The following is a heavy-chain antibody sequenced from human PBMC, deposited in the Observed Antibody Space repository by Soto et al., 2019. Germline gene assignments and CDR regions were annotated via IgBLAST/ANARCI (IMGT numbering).Heavy chain of an antibody. D-gene: IGHD5-12*01. V-gene: IGHV1-18*04. CDR2: ITAENGNT. CDR3: ARVVLEWLPTSGFDY. J-gene: IGHJ4*02. Sequence: QIQLVQSGAEVKKPGASVKVSCKASGYSFTSYGITWVRQAPGQGPEWLGWITAENGNTNYAQKFQGRSTMTTDTSTNTAFMELSGLRSDDTAVYYCARVVLEWLPTSGFDYWGQGTLVTVSS. CDR1: GYSFTSYG.